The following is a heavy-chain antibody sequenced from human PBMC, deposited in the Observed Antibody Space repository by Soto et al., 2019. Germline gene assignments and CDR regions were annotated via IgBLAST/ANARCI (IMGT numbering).Heavy chain of an antibody. V-gene: IGHV1-8*01. Sequence: QVQLVQSGAEVKKPGASVKVSCKASGYTFTNYDIHWVRQATGQGLEWMGWMNPDSGNTGQSKQFQGRVTMTRDTAISPAYMEMSSLRSEDTAVYYCARGRFRRTWVDPWGQGTLVTVSS. CDR3: ARGRFRRTWVDP. J-gene: IGHJ5*02. D-gene: IGHD3-16*01. CDR1: GYTFTNYD. CDR2: MNPDSGNT.